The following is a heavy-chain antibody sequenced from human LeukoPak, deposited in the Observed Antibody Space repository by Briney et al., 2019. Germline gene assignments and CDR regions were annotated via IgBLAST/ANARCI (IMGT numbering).Heavy chain of an antibody. J-gene: IGHJ6*02. V-gene: IGHV4-30-4*01. CDR1: GGSISSGDYY. D-gene: IGHD3-22*01. CDR2: IYYSGST. CDR3: ARGYYDSSGYYPPYYYGMDV. Sequence: SETLSLTCTVSGGSISSGDYYWSWIRQPPGKGLEWIGYIYYSGSTYYNPSLKSRVTISVDTSKNQFSLKLSSVTAADTAVYYCARGYYDSSGYYPPYYYGMDVWGQGTTVTVSS.